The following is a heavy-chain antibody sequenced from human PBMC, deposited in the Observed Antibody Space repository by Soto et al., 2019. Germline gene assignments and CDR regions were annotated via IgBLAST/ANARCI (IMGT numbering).Heavy chain of an antibody. Sequence: WGSLRLSCSASGFTFTNYAIHWIRQTPGKGLEYVSAISSNGGSTYYADSVEGRFTISRDNSKNTVFLQMSSLRTEDTAVYYCVARYCSTTTCYQVDYWGQGTLVTVSS. CDR3: VARYCSTTTCYQVDY. CDR1: GFTFTNYA. V-gene: IGHV3-64D*06. CDR2: ISSNGGST. J-gene: IGHJ4*02. D-gene: IGHD2-2*01.